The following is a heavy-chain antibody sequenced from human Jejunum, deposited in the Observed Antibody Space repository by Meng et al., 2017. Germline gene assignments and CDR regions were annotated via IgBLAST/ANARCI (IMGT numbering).Heavy chain of an antibody. CDR3: ARKFGGDF. Sequence: EVQLVESGGGLVQPGGSLRLSCAPSGFTFSSYWMHWVRQAPGKGLVWISRISGDGSSTTYADSVKGRFTISRDNAKNTLYLEMNSLRAEDTAVYYCARKFGGDFWGQGTLVTVSS. V-gene: IGHV3-74*01. J-gene: IGHJ4*02. CDR1: GFTFSSYW. CDR2: ISGDGSST. D-gene: IGHD3-10*01.